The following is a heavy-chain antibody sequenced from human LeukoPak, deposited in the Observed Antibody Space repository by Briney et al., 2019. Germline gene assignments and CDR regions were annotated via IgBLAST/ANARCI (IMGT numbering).Heavy chain of an antibody. CDR1: GGSFSSEA. J-gene: IGHJ4*02. D-gene: IGHD2-15*01. CDR3: GRKAGDCGGNSCYSIDY. V-gene: IGHV1-69*05. CDR2: TIPIFGTA. Sequence: SVKVSCKAFGGSFSSEAISWVRQAPGQGLEWMRGTIPIFGTANYAQKFQGRVTITTDESTSTAYMEVSSLRSEDTAVYYCGRKAGDCGGNSCYSIDYWGQGTLVTVSS.